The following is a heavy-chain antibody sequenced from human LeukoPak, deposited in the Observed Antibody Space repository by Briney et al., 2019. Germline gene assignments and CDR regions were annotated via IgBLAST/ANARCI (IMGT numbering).Heavy chain of an antibody. CDR2: INPNSGGT. D-gene: IGHD4-17*01. CDR3: ARDPGDYGDYRWKPYEEDWYFDL. Sequence: GASVKVSCKASGYTFTGYYMHWVRQAPGQGLEWMGWINPNSGGTNYAQKFQGRVTMTRDTSISTAYMELSRLRSDGTAVYYCARDPGDYGDYRWKPYEEDWYFDLWGRGTLVTVSS. J-gene: IGHJ2*01. CDR1: GYTFTGYY. V-gene: IGHV1-2*02.